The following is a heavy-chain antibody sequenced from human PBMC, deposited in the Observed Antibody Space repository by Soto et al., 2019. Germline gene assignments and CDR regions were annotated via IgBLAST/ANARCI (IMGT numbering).Heavy chain of an antibody. D-gene: IGHD1-1*01. Sequence: QITLKESGPTLVKPTQTLTLTCTFSGFSLRNSGVGVGWIRQPPGRALEWLAFIYWDDDKRYSPSLRRRLSITKDTFVDQVVLTMTDIDPVDTATYYCVHRATLAGNWDTGYLDYWGQGTLVTVSS. CDR3: VHRATLAGNWDTGYLDY. CDR2: IYWDDDK. CDR1: GFSLRNSGVG. V-gene: IGHV2-5*02. J-gene: IGHJ4*02.